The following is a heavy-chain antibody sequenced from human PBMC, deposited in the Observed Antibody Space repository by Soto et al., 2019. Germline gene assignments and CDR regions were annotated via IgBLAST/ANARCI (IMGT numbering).Heavy chain of an antibody. CDR2: INPSDRST. Sequence: GASVKFSCKASGYTFTSYCMHWVRQAPGQGLEWMGIINPSDRSTSYAQKLQGRVTLTSDTSTTTVYMELSSLRSEDTAVYYCARDLTSVETNYYDRSGYYFDYWGQGALVTVSS. V-gene: IGHV1-46*04. CDR1: GYTFTSYC. D-gene: IGHD3-22*01. CDR3: ARDLTSVETNYYDRSGYYFDY. J-gene: IGHJ4*02.